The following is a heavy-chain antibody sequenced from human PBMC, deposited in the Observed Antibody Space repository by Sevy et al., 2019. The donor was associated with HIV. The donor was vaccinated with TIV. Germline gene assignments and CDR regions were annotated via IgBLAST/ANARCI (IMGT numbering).Heavy chain of an antibody. J-gene: IGHJ4*02. V-gene: IGHV3-30-3*01. CDR3: ARALLRTTAMTHFDY. D-gene: IGHD1-7*01. Sequence: GSLRLSCAASGFTFSSYAMHWVRQAPGKGLEWVAVISYDGSNKYYADSVKGRFTISRDNSKNTLYLQMNSLRAEDTAVYYCARALLRTTAMTHFDYWGQGTLVTVSS. CDR1: GFTFSSYA. CDR2: ISYDGSNK.